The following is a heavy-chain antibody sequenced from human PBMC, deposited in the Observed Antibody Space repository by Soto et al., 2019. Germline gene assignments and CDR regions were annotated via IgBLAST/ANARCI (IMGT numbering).Heavy chain of an antibody. J-gene: IGHJ6*02. V-gene: IGHV5-51*01. CDR1: GYSFTSYW. CDR3: ARRSRRITIFGVVKTPHYGMDV. D-gene: IGHD3-3*01. CDR2: IYPGDSDT. Sequence: PGESLKISCKGSGYSFTSYWIGWVRQMPGKGLEWMGIIYPGDSDTRYSPSFQGQVTISADKSISTAYLQWSSLKASDTAMYYCARRSRRITIFGVVKTPHYGMDVWGQGTTVTVSS.